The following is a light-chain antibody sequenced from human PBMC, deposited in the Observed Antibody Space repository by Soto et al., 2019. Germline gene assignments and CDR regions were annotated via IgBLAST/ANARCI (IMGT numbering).Light chain of an antibody. J-gene: IGKJ2*01. CDR3: QQYGSAPYT. CDR2: GAS. CDR1: QSLNSGY. V-gene: IGKV3-20*01. Sequence: IVLTQSPGTLSLSPGEGASVSCRASQSLNSGYLAWYQQKPGQAPRLLIYGASSRATGIPGRFSGSRSGTNFTLTISRLEPEDFAVYFCQQYGSAPYTFGQGTKLEIK.